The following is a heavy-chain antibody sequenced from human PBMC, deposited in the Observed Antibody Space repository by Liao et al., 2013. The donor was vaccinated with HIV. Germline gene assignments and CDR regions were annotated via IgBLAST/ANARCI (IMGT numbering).Heavy chain of an antibody. V-gene: IGHV4-34*01. CDR2: INHSGST. D-gene: IGHD4-17*01. Sequence: QVQLQQWGAGLLKPSETLSLTCAVYGGSFNDYYWSWIRQPPGKGLEWIGEINHSGSTNYNPSLKSRVTISVDTSKNQFSLKLSSVTAADTAVYYCARDVSYGDYLTRNWFDPWGQGTLVTVSS. CDR1: GGSFNDYY. J-gene: IGHJ5*02. CDR3: ARDVSYGDYLTRNWFDP.